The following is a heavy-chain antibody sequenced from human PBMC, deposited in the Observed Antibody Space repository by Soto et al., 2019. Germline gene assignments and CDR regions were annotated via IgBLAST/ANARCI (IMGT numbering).Heavy chain of an antibody. D-gene: IGHD2-2*01. J-gene: IGHJ3*02. CDR1: GFTFSSYG. CDR2: IWYDGSNK. V-gene: IGHV3-33*01. Sequence: PGGSLRLSCAASGFTFSSYGMHWVRQAPGKGLEWVAVIWYDGSNKYYADSVKGRFTISRDNSKNTLYLQMNSLRAEDTAVDYFARGGYFSSTSCCFSDAFDIWGQGTMVTVSS. CDR3: ARGGYFSSTSCCFSDAFDI.